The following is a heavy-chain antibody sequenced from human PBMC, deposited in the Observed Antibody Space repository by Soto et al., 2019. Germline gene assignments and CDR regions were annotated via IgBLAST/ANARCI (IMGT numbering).Heavy chain of an antibody. CDR2: IWFNVSER. Sequence: QVQLVESGGDVVQPGRSLRLSCAASGFSFENYGMHWVRQAPGKGLEWVAAIWFNVSERKYGDSVKGRFTISRDNSKNTVFLQMSSLSAEDTAVYYCVRGNGYTYGPFDNWGQGTLVTVSS. CDR1: GFSFENYG. D-gene: IGHD5-18*01. CDR3: VRGNGYTYGPFDN. V-gene: IGHV3-33*01. J-gene: IGHJ4*02.